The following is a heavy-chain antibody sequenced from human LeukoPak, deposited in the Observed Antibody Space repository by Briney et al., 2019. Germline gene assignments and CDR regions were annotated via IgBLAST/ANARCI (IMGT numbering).Heavy chain of an antibody. V-gene: IGHV4-59*12. Sequence: SETLSLTCTVSGVSINSYYWSWIRQPPGKALEWIGYIYYSGNTNYTPSLKSRVTISVDTSKNQFSLKLSSVTAADTAVYYCARGRIAVAGTRYYYYYGMDVWGQGTTVTVSS. CDR3: ARGRIAVAGTRYYYYYGMDV. CDR1: GVSINSYY. CDR2: IYYSGNT. D-gene: IGHD6-19*01. J-gene: IGHJ6*02.